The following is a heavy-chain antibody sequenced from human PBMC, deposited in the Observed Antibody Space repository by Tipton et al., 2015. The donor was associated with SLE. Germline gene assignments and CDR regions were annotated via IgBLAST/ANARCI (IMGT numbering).Heavy chain of an antibody. CDR2: IYHSGST. Sequence: TLSLTCAVSGGSISSSNWWSWVRQPPGKGLEWIGEIYHSGSTNYNPSLKSRVTISVDKSKNQFSLKLSSVTAADTAVYYCARESGGSCPDAFDIWGQGTMVTVSS. V-gene: IGHV4-4*02. J-gene: IGHJ3*02. D-gene: IGHD2-15*01. CDR1: GGSISSSNW. CDR3: ARESGGSCPDAFDI.